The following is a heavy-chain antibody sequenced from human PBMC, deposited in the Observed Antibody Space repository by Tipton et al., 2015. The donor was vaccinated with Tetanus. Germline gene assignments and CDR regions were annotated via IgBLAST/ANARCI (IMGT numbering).Heavy chain of an antibody. D-gene: IGHD3-10*01. CDR3: ARALYGSGSHSDY. J-gene: IGHJ4*02. V-gene: IGHV3-7*04. CDR2: INEDGSEK. CDR1: RFTFSDYY. Sequence: SLRLSCAASRFTFSDYYMSWIRQAPGKGLEWVANINEDGSEKFYVDSVKGRFTISRDNIKNSLYLQMNYLRAEDTALYYCARALYGSGSHSDYWGLGTLVTVSS.